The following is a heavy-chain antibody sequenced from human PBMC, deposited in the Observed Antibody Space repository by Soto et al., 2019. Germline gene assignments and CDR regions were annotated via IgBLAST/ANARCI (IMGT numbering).Heavy chain of an antibody. CDR1: GFTFSSYG. V-gene: IGHV3-30*18. CDR2: ISYDGSNK. CDR3: AKGFRIPPTKNENAFDI. Sequence: QVQLVESGGGVVQPGRSLRLSCAASGFTFSSYGMHWVRQAPGKGLEWVAVISYDGSNKYYADSVKGRFTISRDNSKNTLYRQINSLRAEDTVVYYCAKGFRIPPTKNENAFDIWGQGTMFTVSS. J-gene: IGHJ3*02. D-gene: IGHD5-18*01.